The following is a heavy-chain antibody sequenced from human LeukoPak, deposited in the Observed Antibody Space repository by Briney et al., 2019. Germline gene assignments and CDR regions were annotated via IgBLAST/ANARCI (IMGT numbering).Heavy chain of an antibody. CDR2: ISDSGGST. V-gene: IGHV3-23*01. CDR1: GFTFSSYA. CDR3: AKVTLVFYGAINY. Sequence: PGGSLRLSCAASGFTFSSYAMSWVRQAPGKGLEWVSAISDSGGSTYYADSVKGRFTISRDNSKNTLYLQMNSLRAEDTAVYYCAKVTLVFYGAINYWGQGTLVTVSS. J-gene: IGHJ4*02. D-gene: IGHD4-17*01.